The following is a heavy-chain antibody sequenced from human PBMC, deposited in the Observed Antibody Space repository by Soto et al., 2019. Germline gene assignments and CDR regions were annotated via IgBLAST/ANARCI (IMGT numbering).Heavy chain of an antibody. V-gene: IGHV1-46*03. Sequence: QVQLVQSGTEVKKPGASVKISCTASGYTFTNYYMHWLRQAPGQGLEWMGIINLSGGRATFAQKFQGRLTMTGEKSTSTIYTELNSLPSELKAISYCARDCEPRVTVFGVVMLWTYDWMDTWGQGTLVTVSS. D-gene: IGHD3-3*01. CDR1: GYTFTNYY. CDR2: INLSGGRA. J-gene: IGHJ5*02. CDR3: ARDCEPRVTVFGVVMLWTYDWMDT.